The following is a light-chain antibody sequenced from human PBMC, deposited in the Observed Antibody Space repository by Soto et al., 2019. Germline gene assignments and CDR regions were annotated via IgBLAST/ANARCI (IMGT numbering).Light chain of an antibody. V-gene: IGLV1-44*01. CDR3: AAWDDTLKRYV. J-gene: IGLJ1*01. CDR2: YNN. CDR1: NSNIASNT. Sequence: QSVLTQPPSASETPGQTVSISCSGSNSNIASNTVNWYHHLPGTAPKLLIYYNNQRPSGVPDRFSGSKSGTSASLAISGLQSEDESDYYCAAWDDTLKRYVFGTGTKVTVL.